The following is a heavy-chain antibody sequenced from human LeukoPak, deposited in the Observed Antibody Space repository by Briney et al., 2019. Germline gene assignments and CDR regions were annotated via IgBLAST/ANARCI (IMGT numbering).Heavy chain of an antibody. J-gene: IGHJ4*02. D-gene: IGHD5/OR15-5a*01. CDR2: ISYDGSNK. V-gene: IGHV3-30*18. Sequence: AGGSLRLSCAASGFTFSSYGMHWVRQAPGKGLEWVAVISYDGSNKYYADSVKGRFTISRDNSKNTLYLQMNSLRAEDTAVYYCAKEGSTTHLDYWGQGTLVTVSS. CDR3: AKEGSTTHLDY. CDR1: GFTFSSYG.